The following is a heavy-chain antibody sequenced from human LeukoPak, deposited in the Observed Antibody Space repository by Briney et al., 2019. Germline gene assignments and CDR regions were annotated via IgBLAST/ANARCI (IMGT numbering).Heavy chain of an antibody. D-gene: IGHD3-3*01. V-gene: IGHV4-39*01. Sequence: KPSETLSLTCTVSGGSISSSSYYWGWIRQPPGKGLEWIGSIYYSGSTYYNPSLKGRVTISVDTSKNQFSLKLSSVTAADTAVYYCARLPTVRPIFGDHQTDAIVYWGQGTLVTVSS. CDR1: GGSISSSSYY. J-gene: IGHJ4*02. CDR2: IYYSGST. CDR3: ARLPTVRPIFGDHQTDAIVY.